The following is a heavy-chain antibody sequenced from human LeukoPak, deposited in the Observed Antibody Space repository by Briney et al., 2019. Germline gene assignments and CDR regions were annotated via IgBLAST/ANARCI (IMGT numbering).Heavy chain of an antibody. CDR1: GYTFTSYD. Sequence: ASVKVSCKASGYTFTSYDINWVRQATGQGLEWMGWMNPNSGGTNYAQKFQGRVTMTRDTSISTAYMELSRLRSDDTAVYYCATGNDAFDIWGQGTMVTVSS. J-gene: IGHJ3*02. CDR2: MNPNSGGT. V-gene: IGHV1-2*02. CDR3: ATGNDAFDI.